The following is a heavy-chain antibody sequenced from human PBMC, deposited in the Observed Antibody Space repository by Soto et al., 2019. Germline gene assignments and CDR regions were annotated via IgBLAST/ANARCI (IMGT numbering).Heavy chain of an antibody. V-gene: IGHV4-39*01. CDR3: ARLIHCKTTSCHFAY. CDR1: GGSISSSSYY. Sequence: SETLSLTCTVSGGSISSSSYYWAWVRQPPGKGLEWIGSVYYSGTTYYNPSLKSRVTISGDTSKNQFSLKLSSVTAADTAVFYCARLIHCKTTSCHFAYWGQGTLVTVSS. D-gene: IGHD2-2*01. J-gene: IGHJ4*02. CDR2: VYYSGTT.